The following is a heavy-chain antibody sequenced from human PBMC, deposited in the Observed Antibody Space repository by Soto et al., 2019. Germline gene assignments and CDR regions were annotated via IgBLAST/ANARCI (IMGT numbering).Heavy chain of an antibody. CDR2: IYPGDSDT. V-gene: IGHV5-51*01. CDR3: ARQDGTGLYYFDY. CDR1: EYTFSIYW. D-gene: IGHD6-19*01. Sequence: GESLKISCKGSEYTFSIYWIAWVRQMPGKGLEWMGVIYPGDSDTRYSPSFQGQVTISSDKSINTAYLQWSSLKASDTAMYYCARQDGTGLYYFDYWGQGTLVTVSS. J-gene: IGHJ4*02.